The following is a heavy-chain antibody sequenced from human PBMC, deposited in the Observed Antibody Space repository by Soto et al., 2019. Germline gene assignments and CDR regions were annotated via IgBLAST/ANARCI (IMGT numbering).Heavy chain of an antibody. J-gene: IGHJ6*02. CDR1: GGSISSGGYY. V-gene: IGHV4-61*08. D-gene: IGHD5-18*01. Sequence: PSETLSLTCTVSGGSISSGGYYWSWIRQPPGKELEWIGYISYSGSTTYNPSLKSRITLSVDTSKNQFSLRVASVTAADTAVYYCARGHRAMEYYYYYGMDVWGQGTTVTVSS. CDR2: ISYSGST. CDR3: ARGHRAMEYYYYYGMDV.